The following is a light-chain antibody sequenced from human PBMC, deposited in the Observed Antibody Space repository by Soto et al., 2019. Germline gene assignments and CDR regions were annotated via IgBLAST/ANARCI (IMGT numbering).Light chain of an antibody. J-gene: IGKJ1*01. CDR2: GAS. V-gene: IGKV3-15*01. CDR1: QSVSSN. Sequence: EIVMTQSPATLSVSPGERATLSCRASQSVSSNLAWYQQKPGQAPRLLIYGASTRATGIPARFSGSGSGTEFTLTISSLQSEDFAVYYCHQYAGSPGTFGQGTKVDVK. CDR3: HQYAGSPGT.